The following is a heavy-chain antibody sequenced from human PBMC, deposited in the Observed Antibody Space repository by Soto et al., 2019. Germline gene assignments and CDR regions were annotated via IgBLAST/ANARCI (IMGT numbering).Heavy chain of an antibody. J-gene: IGHJ4*02. D-gene: IGHD4-17*01. CDR1: GYTFTSYY. CDR2: INPSGGST. CDR3: ARNADRTVYGDYAFDY. Sequence: GASVKVSCKASGYTFTSYYMHWVRQAPGQGLEWMGIINPSGGSTSYAQKFQGRVTMTRDTSTSTVYMELSSLRSEETAVYYCARNADRTVYGDYAFDYWGQGTLVTVSS. V-gene: IGHV1-46*01.